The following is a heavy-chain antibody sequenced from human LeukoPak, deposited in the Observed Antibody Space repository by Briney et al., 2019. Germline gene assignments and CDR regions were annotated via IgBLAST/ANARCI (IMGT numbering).Heavy chain of an antibody. CDR2: INHSGST. Sequence: SETLSLTCAVYGGSFSGYDWTWIRQPPGKGLEWIGEINHSGSTNYNASLKSRVSISVDTSKSQFSLKLNSVTAADTAMYYCARSLQWLVEDHYYYYMDVWGNGTTVTVSS. CDR3: ARSLQWLVEDHYYYYMDV. D-gene: IGHD6-19*01. J-gene: IGHJ6*03. CDR1: GGSFSGYD. V-gene: IGHV4-34*01.